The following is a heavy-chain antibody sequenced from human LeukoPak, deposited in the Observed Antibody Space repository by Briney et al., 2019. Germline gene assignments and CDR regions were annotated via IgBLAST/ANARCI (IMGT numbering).Heavy chain of an antibody. J-gene: IGHJ4*02. CDR3: ARDRPHYGSGTWRQKKYYFDY. D-gene: IGHD3-10*01. V-gene: IGHV4-34*01. CDR1: GGSLSGYY. CDR2: INHSGST. Sequence: SETLSLTCAVYGGSLSGYYWSWIRQPPGKGLEWIGEINHSGSTNYNPSLKSRVTISVDTSKNQFSLKLSSVTAADTAVYYCARDRPHYGSGTWRQKKYYFDYWGQGTLVTVSS.